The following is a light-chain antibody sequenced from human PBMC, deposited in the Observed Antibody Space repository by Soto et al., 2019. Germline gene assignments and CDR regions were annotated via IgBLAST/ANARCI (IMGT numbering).Light chain of an antibody. CDR2: RNT. J-gene: IGLJ2*01. V-gene: IGLV1-44*01. Sequence: QSVLTQPPSASGTPGQRVTVSCSGSSSNIGTNTVSWYQQLPGTAPKLLISRNTQRPSGVPDRFSGSKSGTSASLAISGLQSEDAADYYCAAWDDSLNGPVFGGGTKLTVL. CDR1: SSNIGTNT. CDR3: AAWDDSLNGPV.